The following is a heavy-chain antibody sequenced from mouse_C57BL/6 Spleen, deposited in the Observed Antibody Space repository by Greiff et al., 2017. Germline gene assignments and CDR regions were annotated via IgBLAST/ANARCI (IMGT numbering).Heavy chain of an antibody. CDR3: TAHFCSPAWFAY. D-gene: IGHD1-1*01. V-gene: IGHV14-4*01. J-gene: IGHJ3*01. Sequence: EVKVVESGAELVRPGASVKLSCTASGFNIKDDYMNWVKQRPEQGLEWIGWIDPENGVTEYASKFKGKATITVDTSSNTAYLQLSSLTSEDTAVYYCTAHFCSPAWFAYWGQGTLVTVSA. CDR1: GFNIKDDY. CDR2: IDPENGVT.